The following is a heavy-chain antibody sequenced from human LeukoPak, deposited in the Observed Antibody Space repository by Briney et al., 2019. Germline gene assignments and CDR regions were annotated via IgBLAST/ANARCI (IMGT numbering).Heavy chain of an antibody. D-gene: IGHD6-19*01. CDR3: ARGMQWLVAYFDY. V-gene: IGHV1-8*01. J-gene: IGHJ4*02. Sequence: ASVKVSCKASGYTYTSYDINWVRQATGQGLEWMGWMNPNSGNTGYAQKFQGRVTMTRNTSISTAYMELSSLRSEDTAVYYCARGMQWLVAYFDYWGQGTLVTVSS. CDR2: MNPNSGNT. CDR1: GYTYTSYD.